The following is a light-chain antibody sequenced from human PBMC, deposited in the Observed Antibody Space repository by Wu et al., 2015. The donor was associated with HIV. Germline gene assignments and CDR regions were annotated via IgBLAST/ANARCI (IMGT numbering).Light chain of an antibody. CDR1: QDISNF. V-gene: IGKV1-13*02. Sequence: ATQLTQSPSSLSASLGDRVTITCRASQDISNFLAWYQQKPGKAPKLLIYGASTLQSDVPSRFSGSGSGTDFTLTILYLQPEDFATYYCQQLNSYPLTFGPGTKVDIK. J-gene: IGKJ3*01. CDR3: QQLNSYPLT. CDR2: GAS.